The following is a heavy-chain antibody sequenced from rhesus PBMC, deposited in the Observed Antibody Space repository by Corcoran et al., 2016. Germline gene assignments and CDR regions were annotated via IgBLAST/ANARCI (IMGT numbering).Heavy chain of an antibody. J-gene: IGHJ4*01. CDR3: ARGVAAANFDY. Sequence: QVQLVQSGAEVKKPGSSVKVSCKASGFTFGSSAISWVRQAPGQGLEWMGGIIPRGGITNYAEKVQGRVTITADTSTSTAYMELSSLRSEDTAVYYCARGVAAANFDYWGQGVLVTVSA. V-gene: IGHV1S10*01. D-gene: IGHD6-31*01. CDR2: IIPRGGIT. CDR1: GFTFGSSA.